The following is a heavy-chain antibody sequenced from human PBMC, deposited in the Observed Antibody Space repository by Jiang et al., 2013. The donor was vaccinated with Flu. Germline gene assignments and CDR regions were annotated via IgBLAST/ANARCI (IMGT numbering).Heavy chain of an antibody. CDR1: GYTFTSYD. V-gene: IGHV1-8*01. CDR3: ARHGTVTTSFDY. Sequence: EVKKAWGPSVKVSCKASGYTFTSYDINWVRQATGQGLEWMGWMNPNSGNTGYAQKFQGRVTMTRNTSISTAYMELSSLRSEDTAVYYCARHGTVTTSFDYWGQGTLVTVSS. D-gene: IGHD4-17*01. J-gene: IGHJ4*02. CDR2: MNPNSGNT.